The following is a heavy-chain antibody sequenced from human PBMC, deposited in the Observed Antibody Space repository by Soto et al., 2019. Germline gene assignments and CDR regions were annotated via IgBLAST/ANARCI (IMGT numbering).Heavy chain of an antibody. V-gene: IGHV4-34*01. J-gene: IGHJ5*02. CDR2: INHSGST. D-gene: IGHD3-3*01. CDR3: ARESVPRITIFGFVPNWFDP. CDR1: GGSFSGYY. Sequence: PSETLSLTCAVYGGSFSGYYWSWIRQPPGKGLEWIGEINHSGSTNYNPSLKSRVTISVDTSKNQFSLKLSSVTAADTAVYYCARESVPRITIFGFVPNWFDPWGHVT.